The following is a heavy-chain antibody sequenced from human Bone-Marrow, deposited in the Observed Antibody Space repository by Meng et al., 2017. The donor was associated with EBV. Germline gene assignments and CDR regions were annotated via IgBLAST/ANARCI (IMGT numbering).Heavy chain of an antibody. D-gene: IGHD6-13*01. CDR2: INPNSGGT. CDR3: ARVLGVIAAVPGY. Sequence: VALGESGAEVKDAGSGVKVSCKASGYTFTGYYMHWVRQAPGQGLEWMGRINPNSGGTNYAQKFQGRVTMTRDTSISTAYMELSRLRSDDTAVYYRARVLGVIAAVPGYWGQGTLVTVSS. V-gene: IGHV1-2*06. J-gene: IGHJ4*02. CDR1: GYTFTGYY.